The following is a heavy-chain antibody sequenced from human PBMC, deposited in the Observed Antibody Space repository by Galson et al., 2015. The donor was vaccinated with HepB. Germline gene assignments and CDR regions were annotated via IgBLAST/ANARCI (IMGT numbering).Heavy chain of an antibody. D-gene: IGHD3-10*01. CDR1: GFTFSSYG. CDR2: IWYDGSNK. J-gene: IGHJ4*02. Sequence: SLRLSCAASGFTFSSYGMHWVRQAPGKGLEWVAVIWYDGSNKYYADSVKGRFTISRDNSKNTLYLQMNSLRAEDTAVYYCARERSNYGSAPGDYWGQGTLVTVSS. V-gene: IGHV3-33*01. CDR3: ARERSNYGSAPGDY.